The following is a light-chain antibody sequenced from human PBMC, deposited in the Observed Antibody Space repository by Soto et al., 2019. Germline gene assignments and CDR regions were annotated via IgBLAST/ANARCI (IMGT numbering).Light chain of an antibody. Sequence: EIVMTQTPLSLSVTPGQPASISCKSSQSLLHSDGKTYVYWYQQKPGQPPHLLICEVSNRFSGVPSRFSGSGSGTDLTLKISRVEAEDVGVYYCMQSLHLPWTFGQGTKVE. V-gene: IGKV2D-29*01. J-gene: IGKJ1*01. CDR3: MQSLHLPWT. CDR1: QSLLHSDGKTY. CDR2: EVS.